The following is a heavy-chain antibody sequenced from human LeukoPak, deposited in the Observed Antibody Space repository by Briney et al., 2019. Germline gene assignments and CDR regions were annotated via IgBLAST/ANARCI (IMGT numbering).Heavy chain of an antibody. CDR2: THPSGNT. J-gene: IGHJ5*02. Sequence: SETLSLSCTVSGSSNNSYYWSWIRQPPGKGLEWIGYTHPSGNTNYSPSLKSRVTISIDMSRNQFSLKLSSVTAADTAVYYCARKAPKKGWFDPWGQGTLVTVSS. CDR1: GSSNNSYY. CDR3: ARKAPKKGWFDP. V-gene: IGHV4-4*09.